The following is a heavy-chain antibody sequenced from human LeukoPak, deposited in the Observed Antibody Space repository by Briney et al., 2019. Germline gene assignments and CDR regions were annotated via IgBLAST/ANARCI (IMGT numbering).Heavy chain of an antibody. V-gene: IGHV1-3*01. CDR1: GYTFTTYA. CDR3: ERQMPLGEFDY. J-gene: IGHJ4*02. Sequence: ASVKVSCKASGYTFTTYAMHWVRQAPGQRLEWMGWISGGNGNTRYSQKFQGRVTFTRDTSASTAYMELSSLRSEDTAVYYCERQMPLGEFDYWGQGTLVTVSS. CDR2: ISGGNGNT. D-gene: IGHD2-2*01.